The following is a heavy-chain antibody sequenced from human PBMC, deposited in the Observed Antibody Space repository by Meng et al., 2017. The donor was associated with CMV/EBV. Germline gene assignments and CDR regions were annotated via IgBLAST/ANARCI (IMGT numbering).Heavy chain of an antibody. Sequence: SETLSPTCTVSGGSISSYYWSWIRQHPGKGLEWIGYIYYSGSTNYNPSLKSRVTISVDTSKHQFSLKLSSVTAADTAVYYCARVIKRLRYYGMDVWGQGTTVTVSS. D-gene: IGHD3-16*01. J-gene: IGHJ6*02. CDR2: IYYSGST. CDR3: ARVIKRLRYYGMDV. V-gene: IGHV4-59*01. CDR1: GGSISSYY.